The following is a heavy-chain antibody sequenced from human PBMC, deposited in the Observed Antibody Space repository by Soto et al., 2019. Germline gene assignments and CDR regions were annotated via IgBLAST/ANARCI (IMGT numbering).Heavy chain of an antibody. D-gene: IGHD2-15*01. V-gene: IGHV1-18*01. J-gene: IGHJ5*02. CDR3: ARNPLRYCSGGSCPNNWFDP. CDR2: ISAYNGNT. CDR1: GYTFTSYG. Sequence: GASVKVSCKASGYTFTSYGISWVRQAPGQGLEWMGWISAYNGNTNYAQKLQGRVTMTTDTSTSTAYMELRSLRSDDTAVYYCARNPLRYCSGGSCPNNWFDPWGQGTLVTVSS.